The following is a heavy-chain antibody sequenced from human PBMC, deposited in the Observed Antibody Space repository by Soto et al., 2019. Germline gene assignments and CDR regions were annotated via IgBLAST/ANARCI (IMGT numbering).Heavy chain of an antibody. CDR3: ARINGDYGQYWFDL. V-gene: IGHV4-61*01. CDR1: GASVSSASYY. D-gene: IGHD2-21*02. Sequence: QVQLQESGPGLVKPSETLSLTCSVSGASVSSASYYWSWLRQPPGKGLEWIGYVYYSGTTSYNRCLRSRVIISADTTRNQFSLKLNFVTDAVTAIYYCARINGDYGQYWFDLLVQVRLVIVSS. J-gene: IGHJ5*02. CDR2: VYYSGTT.